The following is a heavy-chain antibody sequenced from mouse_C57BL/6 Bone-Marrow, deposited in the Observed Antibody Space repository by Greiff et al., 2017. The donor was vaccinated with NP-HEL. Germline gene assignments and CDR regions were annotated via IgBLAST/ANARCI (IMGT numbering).Heavy chain of an antibody. CDR2: ISDGGSYT. Sequence: EVKLVESGGGLVKPGGSLKLSCAASGFTFSSYAMSWVRQTPEKRLEWVATISDGGSYTYYPDNVKGRFTISRDNAKNNLYLQMSHLKSEDTAMYYCARDWGYGNYPAYWGQGTLVTVSA. CDR3: ARDWGYGNYPAY. CDR1: GFTFSSYA. D-gene: IGHD2-1*01. J-gene: IGHJ3*01. V-gene: IGHV5-4*01.